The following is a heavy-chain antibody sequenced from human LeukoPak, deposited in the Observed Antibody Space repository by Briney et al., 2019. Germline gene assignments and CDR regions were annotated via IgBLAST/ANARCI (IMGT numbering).Heavy chain of an antibody. Sequence: PGGSLRLSCAASGFTFGSYAMSWVRQAPGKGLEWVAVIWYDGSNKYYADSVKGRFTISRDNSKNTLYLQMNSLRAEDTAVYYCARDAGRRYCSSTSCYNWFDPWGQGTLVTVSS. D-gene: IGHD2-2*01. V-gene: IGHV3-33*08. J-gene: IGHJ5*02. CDR3: ARDAGRRYCSSTSCYNWFDP. CDR2: IWYDGSNK. CDR1: GFTFGSYA.